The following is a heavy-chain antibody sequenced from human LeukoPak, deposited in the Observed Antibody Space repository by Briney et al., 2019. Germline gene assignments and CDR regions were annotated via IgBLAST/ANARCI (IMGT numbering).Heavy chain of an antibody. D-gene: IGHD1-26*01. Sequence: TGGPLRLSCAASGFTFSSYSMNWVRQAPVKGLEWVSSISSSSNYIYYADSVKGRFTISRDNAKNSLYLQLNSLRAEDTAVYYCARYGLGATIAFDIWGQGTMVTVSS. V-gene: IGHV3-21*01. CDR1: GFTFSSYS. J-gene: IGHJ3*02. CDR2: ISSSSNYI. CDR3: ARYGLGATIAFDI.